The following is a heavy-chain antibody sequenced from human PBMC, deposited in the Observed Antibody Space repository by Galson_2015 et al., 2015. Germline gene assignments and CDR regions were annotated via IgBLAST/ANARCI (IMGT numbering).Heavy chain of an antibody. CDR3: TTVGPWHRPSGYFDY. D-gene: IGHD1-14*01. Sequence: SLRLSCAASGFTFSNAWMSWVRQAPGKGLEWVGRIKSTTDGGTTDYAAPVKGRFTISRDDSKNTLYLQMNSLKTEDTAVYYCTTVGPWHRPSGYFDYWGQGTLVTVSS. CDR2: IKSTTDGGTT. V-gene: IGHV3-15*01. CDR1: GFTFSNAW. J-gene: IGHJ4*02.